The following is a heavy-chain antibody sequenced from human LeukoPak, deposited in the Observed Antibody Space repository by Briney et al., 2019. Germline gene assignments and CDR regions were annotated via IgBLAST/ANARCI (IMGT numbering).Heavy chain of an antibody. CDR3: ASGCGGDCSIDY. CDR2: IYHSGST. Sequence: PSETLSLTCAVSGGSISSSNWWSWVRQPPGKGQEWIGEIYHSGSTNYNPSLKSRVTISVDKSKNQFSLKLSSVTAADTAVYYCASGCGGDCSIDYWGQGTLVTVSS. D-gene: IGHD2-21*02. J-gene: IGHJ4*02. CDR1: GGSISSSNW. V-gene: IGHV4-4*02.